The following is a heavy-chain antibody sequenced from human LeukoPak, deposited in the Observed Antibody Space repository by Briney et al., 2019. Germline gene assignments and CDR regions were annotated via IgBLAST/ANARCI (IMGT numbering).Heavy chain of an antibody. CDR1: GGSFSGHY. J-gene: IGHJ4*02. CDR3: AGHRGYTYGPYDY. V-gene: IGHV4-34*01. Sequence: PSETLSLTCGVYGGSFSGHYWSWIRQPPGKGLEWIREINHSGSTNYNPSLKSRVTISVDTSKNQFSLKLSSVTAVDTAVYYCAGHRGYTYGPYDYWGQGTLVTVSS. CDR2: INHSGST. D-gene: IGHD5-18*01.